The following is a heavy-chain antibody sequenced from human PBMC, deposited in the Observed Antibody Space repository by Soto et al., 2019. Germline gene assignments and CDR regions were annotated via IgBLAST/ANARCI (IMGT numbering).Heavy chain of an antibody. V-gene: IGHV4-4*02. J-gene: IGHJ4*02. Sequence: ETLSLTCTGSGDSISSSVWWTWVRQPPGKGLEWIGEVFHTGNTYYNPSLKSRLTMSVDKSRNEFSLKLTSVTAADTAIYYCARKAWVRFDYWGQGAMVTVSS. CDR3: ARKAWVRFDY. D-gene: IGHD7-27*01. CDR1: GDSISSSVW. CDR2: VFHTGNT.